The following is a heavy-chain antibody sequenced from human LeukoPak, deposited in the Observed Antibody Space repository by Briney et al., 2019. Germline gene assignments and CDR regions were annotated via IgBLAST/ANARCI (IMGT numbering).Heavy chain of an antibody. V-gene: IGHV1-18*01. J-gene: IGHJ4*02. CDR3: AGGGTDFDY. Sequence: ASVKVSCKTSGYTFTRCGITWIRQAPGQGLEWMGWISTYNGNTDYGKNFQDRATITTDTFTRTAYMELRSLRSDDTAVYYWAGGGTDFDYWGQGTLVTVSS. D-gene: IGHD1-1*01. CDR1: GYTFTRCG. CDR2: ISTYNGNT.